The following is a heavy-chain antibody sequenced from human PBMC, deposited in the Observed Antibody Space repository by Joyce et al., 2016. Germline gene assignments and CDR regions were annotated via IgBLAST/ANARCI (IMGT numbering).Heavy chain of an antibody. J-gene: IGHJ4*02. D-gene: IGHD4-23*01. CDR3: ARQFRVHGGKGYFDL. CDR2: IYPGDSDT. Sequence: EVRLEQSRAEMRKSGESLKISCEVSGYNFASYYIGWVRQMPGKGLEGMGVIYPGDSDTTYSPSFQGLVTISVEKSISTAYLQWSSLKASDSAMYYCARQFRVHGGKGYFDLWGQGTLVTVSS. CDR1: GYNFASYY. V-gene: IGHV5-51*01.